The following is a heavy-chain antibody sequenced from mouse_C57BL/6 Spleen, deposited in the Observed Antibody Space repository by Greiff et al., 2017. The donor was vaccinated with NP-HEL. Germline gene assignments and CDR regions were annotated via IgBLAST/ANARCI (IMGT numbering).Heavy chain of an antibody. CDR3: ATPSYGSSYWYFDV. Sequence: QVQLQQPGAELVKPGASVKLSCKASGYTFTSYWMHWVKQRPGQGLEWIGMIHPNSGSTNYNEKFKSKATLTVDKSSSTAYMQLSSLTSEDSAVYYCATPSYGSSYWYFDVWGTGTTVTVSS. D-gene: IGHD1-1*01. CDR1: GYTFTSYW. J-gene: IGHJ1*03. V-gene: IGHV1-64*01. CDR2: IHPNSGST.